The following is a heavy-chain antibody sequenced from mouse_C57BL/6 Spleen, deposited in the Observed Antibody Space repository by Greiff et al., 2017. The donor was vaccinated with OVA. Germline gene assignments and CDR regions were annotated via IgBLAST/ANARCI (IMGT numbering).Heavy chain of an antibody. CDR1: GYTFTDYY. Sequence: VQLQQSGPELVKPGASVKISCKASGYTFTDYYMNWVKQSHGKSLEWIGDINPNNGGTSYNQKFKGKATLTVDKSSSTAYMELRSLTSEDSAVYYCARGYYYGSSDDWYFDVWGTGTTVTVSS. CDR2: INPNNGGT. V-gene: IGHV1-26*01. J-gene: IGHJ1*03. D-gene: IGHD1-1*01. CDR3: ARGYYYGSSDDWYFDV.